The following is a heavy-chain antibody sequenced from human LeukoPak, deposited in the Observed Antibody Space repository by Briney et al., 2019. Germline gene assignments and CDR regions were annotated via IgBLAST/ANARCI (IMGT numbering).Heavy chain of an antibody. CDR2: ISSSGSTI. J-gene: IGHJ4*02. V-gene: IGHV3-48*04. D-gene: IGHD7-27*01. CDR1: GDTLSSTYW. CDR3: ARGGSPTGVFDY. Sequence: ETLSLTCAVSGDTLSSTYWMTWVRQAPGKGLEWVSYISSSGSTIYYADSVKGRFTISRDNAKNSLYLQMNSLRAEDTAVYYCARGGSPTGVFDYWGQGTLVTVSS.